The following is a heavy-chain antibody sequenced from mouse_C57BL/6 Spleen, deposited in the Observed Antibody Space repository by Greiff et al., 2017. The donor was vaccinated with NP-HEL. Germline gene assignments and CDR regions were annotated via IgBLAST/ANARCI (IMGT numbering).Heavy chain of an antibody. CDR1: GFTFSDYG. CDR2: ISSGSSTI. D-gene: IGHD2-2*01. V-gene: IGHV5-17*01. J-gene: IGHJ4*01. CDR3: ARLWSRRDYYAMDY. Sequence: EVQVVESGGGLVKPGGSLKLSCAASGFTFSDYGMHWVRQAPEKGLEWVAYISSGSSTIYYADTVKGRFTISRDNAKNTLFLQMTSLRSEDTAMYYCARLWSRRDYYAMDYWGQGTSVTVSS.